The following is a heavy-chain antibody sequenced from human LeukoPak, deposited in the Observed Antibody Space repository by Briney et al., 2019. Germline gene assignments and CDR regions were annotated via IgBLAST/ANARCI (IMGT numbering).Heavy chain of an antibody. V-gene: IGHV3-15*05. CDR1: GFTFSSYW. CDR2: IKSKKDGGTA. D-gene: IGHD6-13*01. CDR3: TTGLASAGHDGY. J-gene: IGHJ4*02. Sequence: GGSLRLSCTASGFTFSSYWMSWVRQAPGKGLEWVGRIKSKKDGGTADYAAPVKDRFTISGDDSKNTLFLQMNSLKTEDTAVYYCTTGLASAGHDGYWGQGTLVTVSS.